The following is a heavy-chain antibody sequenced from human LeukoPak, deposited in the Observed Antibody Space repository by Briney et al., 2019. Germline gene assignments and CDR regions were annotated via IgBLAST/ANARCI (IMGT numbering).Heavy chain of an antibody. CDR3: ARDWSRSSGFFGPPAN. Sequence: ASVKVSCKASGGTFSSYAISWVRQAPGQGLEWMGGIIPIFGTANYAQKFQGRVTITTDESTSTAYMELSSLRSEDTAVYYCARDWSRSSGFFGPPANWGQGTLVTVSS. D-gene: IGHD3-22*01. CDR1: GGTFSSYA. CDR2: IIPIFGTA. J-gene: IGHJ4*02. V-gene: IGHV1-69*05.